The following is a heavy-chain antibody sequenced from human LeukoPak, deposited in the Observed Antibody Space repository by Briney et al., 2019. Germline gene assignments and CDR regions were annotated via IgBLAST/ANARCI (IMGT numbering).Heavy chain of an antibody. CDR3: AKGNYGDYPLYFDY. V-gene: IGHV3-30*18. CDR1: GFTFSSYG. CDR2: ISYDGSNK. J-gene: IGHJ4*02. Sequence: GRSLRLSCAASGFTFSSYGMHWVRQAPGKGLEWVAVISYDGSNKYYADSVKGRFTISRDNSKNTLYLQMNSLRAEDTAVYYCAKGNYGDYPLYFDYWGQGTLLTVSS. D-gene: IGHD4-17*01.